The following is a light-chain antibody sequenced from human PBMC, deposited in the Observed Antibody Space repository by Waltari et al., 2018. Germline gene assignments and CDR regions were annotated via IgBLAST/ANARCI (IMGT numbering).Light chain of an antibody. V-gene: IGLV2-14*01. Sequence: QSALTQPASVSGSPGQSISISCIGTSSDIGAYNPVSWYQQHPGKVPKLLIYEVSNRPSGVSDRFSGSKSGNTASLTISGLQAEDEADYYCSSYTTTTAWVFGGGTELTVL. J-gene: IGLJ3*02. CDR3: SSYTTTTAWV. CDR1: SSDIGAYNP. CDR2: EVS.